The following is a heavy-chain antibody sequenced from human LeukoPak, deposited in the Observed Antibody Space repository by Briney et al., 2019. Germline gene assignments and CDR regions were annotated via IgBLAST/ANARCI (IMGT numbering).Heavy chain of an antibody. CDR3: AKGSGWEVSYYYYYMDV. V-gene: IGHV3-30*02. J-gene: IGHJ6*03. Sequence: GGSLRLSCAASGFTFSSYGMHWVRQAPGKGLEWVASIRYDGSNKYYADSVKGRFTISRDNSKNTLYLQMNSLRAEDTAVYYCAKGSGWEVSYYYYYMDVWGKGTTVTISS. CDR2: IRYDGSNK. CDR1: GFTFSSYG. D-gene: IGHD1-26*01.